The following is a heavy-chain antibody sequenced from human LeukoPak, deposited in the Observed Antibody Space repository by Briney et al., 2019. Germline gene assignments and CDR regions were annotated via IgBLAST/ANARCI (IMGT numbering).Heavy chain of an antibody. Sequence: PSETLSLTCTVSGYSISSGYYWGWIRQPPGKGLEWIGSIYHSGSTYYNPSLKSRVTISVDTSKNQFSLRLSSVTAADTAVYYCSRLYGDYGWFDPWGQGTLVTVSS. CDR3: SRLYGDYGWFDP. J-gene: IGHJ5*02. CDR2: IYHSGST. CDR1: GYSISSGYY. V-gene: IGHV4-38-2*02. D-gene: IGHD4-17*01.